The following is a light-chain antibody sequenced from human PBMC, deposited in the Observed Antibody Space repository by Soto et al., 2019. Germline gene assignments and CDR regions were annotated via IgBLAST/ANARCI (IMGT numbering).Light chain of an antibody. CDR3: SSYTGNNAHL. CDR2: EVS. CDR1: SSDVGGYNY. J-gene: IGLJ1*01. Sequence: QSALTQPPSASGSPGQSVTISCSGTSSDVGGYNYVSWYQQHPGKAPKLVIYEVSKRPSGVSDRFSGSKSGNTASLTISGLQAEDEADYYCSSYTGNNAHLFGVGTKLTVL. V-gene: IGLV2-8*01.